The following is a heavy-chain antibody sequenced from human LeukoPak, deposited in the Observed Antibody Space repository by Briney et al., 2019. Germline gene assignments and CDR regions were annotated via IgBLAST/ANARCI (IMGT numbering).Heavy chain of an antibody. CDR1: GYTFTSYD. CDR2: IIPIFGTA. D-gene: IGHD6-13*01. Sequence: SVKVSCKASGYTFTSYDINWVRQATGQGLEWMGGIIPIFGTANYAQKFQGRVTITADESTSTAYMELSSLRSEDTAVYYCARGPGIAAAVRFDYWGQGTLVTVSS. CDR3: ARGPGIAAAVRFDY. J-gene: IGHJ4*02. V-gene: IGHV1-69*13.